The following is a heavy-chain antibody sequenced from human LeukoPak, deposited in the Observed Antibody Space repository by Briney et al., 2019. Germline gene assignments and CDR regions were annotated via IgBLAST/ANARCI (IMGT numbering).Heavy chain of an antibody. CDR2: VYHSGGGNK. J-gene: IGHJ4*02. CDR1: GGSLSTTSW. D-gene: IGHD1-26*01. V-gene: IGHV4-4*02. Sequence: SGTLSLTCAVSGGSLSTTSWWVWLRPPPGKGLEWIGEVYHSGGGNKNYNPSLKSRATISIDTSRNQFSLNLRSVTAADTAVYFCARLALQEVGATQTYYLDYWGQGTLVTVSS. CDR3: ARLALQEVGATQTYYLDY.